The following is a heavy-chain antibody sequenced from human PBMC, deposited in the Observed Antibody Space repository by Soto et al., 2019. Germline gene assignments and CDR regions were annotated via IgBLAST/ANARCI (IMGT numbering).Heavy chain of an antibody. CDR2: IYYSGST. J-gene: IGHJ4*02. CDR3: ARDLGYCSSDGCYTLGYFDY. V-gene: IGHV4-59*01. Sequence: PSETLSLTCTVSGGSISSYYWNWIRQPPGKGLEWIGYIYYSGSTNYNPSLKSRVTISVDTSKTQFYLKLSSVTAADTAVYYCARDLGYCSSDGCYTLGYFDYWGQGTLVTVSS. CDR1: GGSISSYY. D-gene: IGHD2-15*01.